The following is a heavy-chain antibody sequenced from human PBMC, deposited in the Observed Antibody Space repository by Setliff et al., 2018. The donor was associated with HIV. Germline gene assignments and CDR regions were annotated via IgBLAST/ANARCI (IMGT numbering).Heavy chain of an antibody. CDR1: GYTFTSNY. J-gene: IGHJ3*02. Sequence: VASVKVSCKASGYTTASGYTFTSNYIHWVRQAPGQGLEWMGRINPSGGSTGYAQKFQGRVTMTRDTSTNTVYMELSSLRSEDTAVYYCAREYSSTRRDEDDAFDIWGQGTMVTVSS. V-gene: IGHV1-46*01. D-gene: IGHD6-13*01. CDR2: INPSGGST. CDR3: AREYSSTRRDEDDAFDI.